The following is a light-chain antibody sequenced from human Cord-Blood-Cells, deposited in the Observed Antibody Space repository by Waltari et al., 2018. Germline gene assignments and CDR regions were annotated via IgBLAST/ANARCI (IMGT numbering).Light chain of an antibody. V-gene: IGKV1-8*01. CDR1: QGISSY. CDR2: AAS. Sequence: AIRMTQSPSSFSASTGDRVTITCRASQGISSYLAWYQQKPGKAPKLLIYAASTLQSGVPSRFSGSGSGTDFTLTISCLQSEDFATYDCQQYYSYPYTCGQGTKLEIK. J-gene: IGKJ2*01. CDR3: QQYYSYPYT.